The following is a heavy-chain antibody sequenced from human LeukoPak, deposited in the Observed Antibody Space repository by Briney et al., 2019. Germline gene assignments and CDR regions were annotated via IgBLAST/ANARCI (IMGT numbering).Heavy chain of an antibody. Sequence: GASLRISCKGSGYTFSSYWIGWVRQMPGKGLEGMGIIYPGDSDTRYSTSLQGQVTISVDTSNGTAYLQWSSLKASDTAIYYCARQNDFRLDYWGQGTLVTVSS. V-gene: IGHV5-51*01. CDR2: IYPGDSDT. J-gene: IGHJ4*02. CDR1: GYTFSSYW. CDR3: ARQNDFRLDY. D-gene: IGHD3-3*01.